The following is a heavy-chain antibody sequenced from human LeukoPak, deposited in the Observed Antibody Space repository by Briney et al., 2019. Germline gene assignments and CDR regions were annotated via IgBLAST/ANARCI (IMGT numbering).Heavy chain of an antibody. D-gene: IGHD2-2*01. CDR1: GFSFSGYW. J-gene: IGHJ4*02. CDR3: ARDRVYCGSTSCNAYYFDY. V-gene: IGHV3-74*01. Sequence: GGSRRLSCAASGFSFSGYWLHWVRQAPGKGLVWVSRINSDGSITTYADSVKGRFTISRDNAKNTMYLQMNSLRAEDTAVYYCARDRVYCGSTSCNAYYFDYWGQGTLVTVSS. CDR2: INSDGSIT.